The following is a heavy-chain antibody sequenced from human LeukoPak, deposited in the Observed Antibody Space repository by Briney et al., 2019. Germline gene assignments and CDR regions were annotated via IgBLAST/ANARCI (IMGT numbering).Heavy chain of an antibody. CDR3: AGMRITTPTVRTLDY. J-gene: IGHJ4*02. CDR1: GGSISSGSYY. CDR2: IYYTGST. V-gene: IGHV4-61*01. Sequence: SETLSLTCTVSGGSISSGSYYWGWIRQPPGKGLEWIGFIYYTGSTNYNPSLKSRVTISVDTSKNQFSLKLSSVTAADTAVYYCAGMRITTPTVRTLDYWGQGTLVTVSS. D-gene: IGHD1-14*01.